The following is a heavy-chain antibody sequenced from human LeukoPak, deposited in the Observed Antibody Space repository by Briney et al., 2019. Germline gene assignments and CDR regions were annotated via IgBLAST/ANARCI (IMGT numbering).Heavy chain of an antibody. V-gene: IGHV4-39*01. CDR1: GGSISSSSYY. CDR3: ARHIYYCSGGSCLGDWFDP. Sequence: SETLSLTCTVSGGSISSSSYYWGWIRQPPGKGLEWIGSIYYSGSPYYNPSLKSRVTISVDTSKNQFSLKLSSVTAADTAVYYCARHIYYCSGGSCLGDWFDPWGQGTLVTVSS. CDR2: IYYSGSP. D-gene: IGHD2-15*01. J-gene: IGHJ5*02.